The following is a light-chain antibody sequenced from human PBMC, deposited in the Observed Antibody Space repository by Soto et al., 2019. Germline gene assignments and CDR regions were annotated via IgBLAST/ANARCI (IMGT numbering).Light chain of an antibody. CDR1: QSVRSN. Sequence: EILMTQSPATLSVSPGERATLFCGASQSVRSNLAWYQQKPGQAPRLLIYDASTRVTSFPARFSGSGSGTEFTLTISSLKSEDFAVYYCQQYNNWTRTFGHGTKVDIK. V-gene: IGKV3-15*01. CDR3: QQYNNWTRT. CDR2: DAS. J-gene: IGKJ1*01.